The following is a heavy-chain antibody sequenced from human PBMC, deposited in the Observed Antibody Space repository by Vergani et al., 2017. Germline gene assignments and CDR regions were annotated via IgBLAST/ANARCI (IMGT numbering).Heavy chain of an antibody. D-gene: IGHD4-17*01. V-gene: IGHV3-23*04. CDR2: ISATGDENT. CDR1: GLPVSGFAFNTYA. J-gene: IGHJ4*02. CDR3: AKDGRENSDYGYFDY. Sequence: RLVQSGGGLAHPGGSLRLSCAASGLPVSGFAFNTYAMIWVRQAPGKGLEWVSGISATGDENTDYADSVKGRFTISRDTSKKTLSLQMRSLRADDTAVYYCAKDGRENSDYGYFDYWGQGTLVTVSS.